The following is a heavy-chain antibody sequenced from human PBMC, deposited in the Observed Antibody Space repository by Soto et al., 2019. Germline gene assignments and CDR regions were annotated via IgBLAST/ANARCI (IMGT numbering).Heavy chain of an antibody. J-gene: IGHJ4*02. D-gene: IGHD3-22*01. V-gene: IGHV1-69*13. CDR1: GGTFSSYA. CDR2: IIPIFGTA. Sequence: PVKVSCKASGGTFSSYAISWVRQAPGQGLEWMGGIIPIFGTANYAQKFQGRVTITADESTSTAYMELSSLRSEDTAVYYCAREKPTDYYDSSGYYYFDYWGQGTLVTVSS. CDR3: AREKPTDYYDSSGYYYFDY.